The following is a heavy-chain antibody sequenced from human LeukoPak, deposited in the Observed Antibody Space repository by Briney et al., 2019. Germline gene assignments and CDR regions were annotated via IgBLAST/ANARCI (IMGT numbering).Heavy chain of an antibody. D-gene: IGHD6-19*01. CDR2: INPNSGGT. J-gene: IGHJ4*02. CDR3: ARVMAVAGTNFDY. CDR1: GGTFSSYA. Sequence: ASVKVSCKASGGTFSSYAISWVRQAPGQGLEWMGWINPNSGGTNYAQKFQGRVTMTRDTSISTAYMELSRLRSDDTAVYYCARVMAVAGTNFDYWGQGTLVTVSS. V-gene: IGHV1-2*02.